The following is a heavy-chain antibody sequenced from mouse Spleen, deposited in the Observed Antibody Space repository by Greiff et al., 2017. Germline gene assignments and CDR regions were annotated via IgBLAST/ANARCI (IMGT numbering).Heavy chain of an antibody. V-gene: IGHV1-81*01. CDR3: ARWDYDGSYFDY. CDR1: GYTFTSYG. J-gene: IGHJ2*01. CDR2: IYPRSGNT. D-gene: IGHD2-1*01. Sequence: QVQLKQSGAELARPGASVKLSCKASGYTFTSYGISWVKQRTGQGLEWIGEIYPRSGNTYYNEKFKGKATLTADKSSSTAYMELRSLTSEDSAVYFCARWDYDGSYFDYWGQGTTLTVSS.